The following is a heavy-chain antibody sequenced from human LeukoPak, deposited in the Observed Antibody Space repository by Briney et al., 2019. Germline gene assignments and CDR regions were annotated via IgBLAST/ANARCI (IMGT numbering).Heavy chain of an antibody. CDR1: GGSFSGYY. Sequence: SETLSLTCAAYGGSFSGYYWSWIRQPPGKGLEWIGEINHSGSTNYNPSLKSRVTISVDTSKNQFSLKLSSVTAADTAVYYCASLCSGGSCYSSGQGTLVTVSS. J-gene: IGHJ4*02. CDR3: ASLCSGGSCYS. CDR2: INHSGST. D-gene: IGHD2-15*01. V-gene: IGHV4-34*01.